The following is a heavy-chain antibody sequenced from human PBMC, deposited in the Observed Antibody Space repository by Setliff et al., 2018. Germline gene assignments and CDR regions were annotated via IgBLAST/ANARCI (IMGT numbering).Heavy chain of an antibody. D-gene: IGHD2-21*02. CDR2: INHSGST. CDR3: ARGGAGCAGSDCYSPDWYFDL. Sequence: SETLSLTCAVSGASFSDYYWTWIRQSPGKGLEWIGEINHSGSTNYNPSLKSRVTMSVDTSKNQFSLKFHSVTAADTAVYYCARGGAGCAGSDCYSPDWYFDLWGRGTLVTVSS. V-gene: IGHV4-34*01. CDR1: GASFSDYY. J-gene: IGHJ2*01.